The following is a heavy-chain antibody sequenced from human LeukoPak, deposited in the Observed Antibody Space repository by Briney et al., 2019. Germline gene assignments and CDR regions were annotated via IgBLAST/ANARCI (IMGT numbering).Heavy chain of an antibody. CDR1: GGTFSSYA. V-gene: IGHV1-69*05. J-gene: IGHJ6*03. D-gene: IGHD5-24*01. CDR2: IIPIFGTA. Sequence: ASVKVSCKASGGTFSSYAISWVRQAPGQGLEWMGGIIPIFGTANYAQKFQGRVTITTDESTSTAYMELCSLRSEDTAVYYCARGEMATIDYYYTDVWGKGTTVTVSS. CDR3: ARGEMATIDYYYTDV.